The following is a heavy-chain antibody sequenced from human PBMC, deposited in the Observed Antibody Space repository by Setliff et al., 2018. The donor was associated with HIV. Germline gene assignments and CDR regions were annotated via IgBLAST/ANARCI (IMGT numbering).Heavy chain of an antibody. J-gene: IGHJ3*02. D-gene: IGHD5-18*01. CDR2: IEHDGSKK. CDR1: GFTFSTYG. Sequence: GGSLRLSCAVSGFTFSTYGMHWVRQAPGKGLEWVTFIEHDGSKKFYADSVKGRFTISRDNSKNTMFLQMNSLRVEDTAIYYCAKMHTAMDPDTFDIWGQGTMVTVSS. CDR3: AKMHTAMDPDTFDI. V-gene: IGHV3-30*02.